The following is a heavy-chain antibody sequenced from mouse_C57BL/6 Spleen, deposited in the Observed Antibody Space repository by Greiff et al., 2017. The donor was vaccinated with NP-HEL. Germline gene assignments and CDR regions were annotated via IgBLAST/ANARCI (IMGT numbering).Heavy chain of an antibody. J-gene: IGHJ2*01. CDR1: GYTFTDYN. CDR3: ARGGPRADFDY. V-gene: IGHV1-18*01. D-gene: IGHD3-3*01. Sequence: EVQLQESGPELLKPGASVKIPCKASGYTFTDYNMDWVKQSHGKSLEWIGDINPNNGGTIYNQKFKGKATLTVDKSSSTAYMELRSLTSEDTAVYYCARGGPRADFDYWGQGTTLTVSS. CDR2: INPNNGGT.